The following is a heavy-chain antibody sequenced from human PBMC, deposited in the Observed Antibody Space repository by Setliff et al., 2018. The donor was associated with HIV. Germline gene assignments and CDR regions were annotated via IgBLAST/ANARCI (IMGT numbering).Heavy chain of an antibody. D-gene: IGHD3-10*01. CDR1: GFTFTGYY. V-gene: IGHV1-2*06. J-gene: IGHJ6*02. CDR2: INTYSDRT. Sequence: ASVKVSCKASGFTFTGYYMHWVRQAPGQGLEWMGRINTYSDRTSYGQKFQGRVTMTRDTSITTAYMEVSSLRSDDTAVYYCARNFGLSPSGKYYYYYGMDIWGQGTTVTVSS. CDR3: ARNFGLSPSGKYYYYYGMDI.